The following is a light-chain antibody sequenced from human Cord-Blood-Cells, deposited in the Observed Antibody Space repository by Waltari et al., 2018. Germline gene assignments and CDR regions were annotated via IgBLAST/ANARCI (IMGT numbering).Light chain of an antibody. V-gene: IGLV3-19*01. CDR2: GKN. CDR3: NSRDSSGNHWV. CDR1: SLRSYY. Sequence: SSELTQDPAVSVALGQTVRITCQGDSLRSYYASWYQQKPGQAPVLVIYGKNNRPSGIPDRFSGSNSGNTASLTITGAQAEDEADYDCNSRDSSGNHWVFGGGTKLTVL. J-gene: IGLJ3*02.